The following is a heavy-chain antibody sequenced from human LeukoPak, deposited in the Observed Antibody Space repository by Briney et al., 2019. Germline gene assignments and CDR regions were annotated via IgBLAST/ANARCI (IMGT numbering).Heavy chain of an antibody. V-gene: IGHV3-23*01. D-gene: IGHD3-10*01. CDR3: AKDLWFGDLSFGDY. Sequence: AGGSLRPSCAASGFTFRRYAMSWVRQAPGKGLEWVSGISSSDGSTYYADSVKGRFTISRDNSKNTLYLQMNSLRAEDTAVYYCAKDLWFGDLSFGDYWGQGTLVTVSS. J-gene: IGHJ4*02. CDR2: ISSSDGST. CDR1: GFTFRRYA.